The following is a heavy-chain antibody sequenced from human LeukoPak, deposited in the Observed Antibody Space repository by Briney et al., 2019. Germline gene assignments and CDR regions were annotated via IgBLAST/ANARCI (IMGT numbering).Heavy chain of an antibody. Sequence: ASVKVSCKTSGYNFIAYYIHWVRQAPGQGLEWMGRINPSSGGTNYAQKFQGRVTMTRDTSISTAYMELNSLMSGDTAVYYCARRGSGYYDSRETFVNWGQGTMVSVSS. J-gene: IGHJ3*02. D-gene: IGHD3-22*01. CDR2: INPSSGGT. V-gene: IGHV1-2*06. CDR1: GYNFIAYY. CDR3: ARRGSGYYDSRETFVN.